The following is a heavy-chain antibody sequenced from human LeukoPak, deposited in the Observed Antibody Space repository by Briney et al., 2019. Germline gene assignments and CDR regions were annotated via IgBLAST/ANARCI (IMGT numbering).Heavy chain of an antibody. D-gene: IGHD3-10*01. V-gene: IGHV4-30-4*01. Sequence: SETLSLTCTVSGGSISSGDYYWSWIRQPPGKGLEWIGYIYYSGSTYYNPSLKSRVTISVDTSKNQFSLKLSSVTAADTAVYYCARDLGSGSYFDYWGQGTLVTVSS. CDR1: GGSISSGDYY. J-gene: IGHJ4*02. CDR3: ARDLGSGSYFDY. CDR2: IYYSGST.